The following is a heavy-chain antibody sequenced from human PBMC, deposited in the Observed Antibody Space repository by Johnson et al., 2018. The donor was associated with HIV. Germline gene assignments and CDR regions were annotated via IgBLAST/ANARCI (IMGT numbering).Heavy chain of an antibody. CDR1: GFTFSSYG. CDR2: IRYDGSNK. V-gene: IGHV3-30*02. CDR3: AKSGLFVLVVYAPDVFDI. Sequence: QVQLVESGGGVVQPGGSLRLSCAASGFTFSSYGMHWVRQAPGKGLEWVAFIRYDGSNKYYADSVKGRFTISRDNSKNTLYLQMNSLRAEDTAVYYCAKSGLFVLVVYAPDVFDIWGQGTMVTVSP. J-gene: IGHJ3*02. D-gene: IGHD2-8*02.